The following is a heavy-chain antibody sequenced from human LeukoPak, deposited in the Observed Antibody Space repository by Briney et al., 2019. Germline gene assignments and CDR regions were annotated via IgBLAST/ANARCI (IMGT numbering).Heavy chain of an antibody. V-gene: IGHV1-2*06. CDR2: INPNSGVT. D-gene: IGHD1-26*01. J-gene: IGHJ4*02. Sequence: ASVKVSCKAAGYTFTGYYMFWVRQAPGQGLEWMGRINPNSGVTEYQQKFQGRVTMTRDTSVSTAYVEVNWLISDDTAIYYCARDVSSTPNWEFDYWGQGTLVTVSS. CDR1: GYTFTGYY. CDR3: ARDVSSTPNWEFDY.